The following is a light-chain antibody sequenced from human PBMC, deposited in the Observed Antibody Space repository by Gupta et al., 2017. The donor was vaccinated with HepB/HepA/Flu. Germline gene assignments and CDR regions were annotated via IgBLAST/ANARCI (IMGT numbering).Light chain of an antibody. V-gene: IGLV2-14*03. CDR1: SSDDGGYNY. CDR2: DVS. Sequence: QSALTQPASVSGSPGQSITISCTGTSSDDGGYNYVSWYQQHPGKAPKLVIYDVSNRPSGISNRFSGSKSDNTASLTISGLQAEDEADYYCSSYTSSSTRVFGGGTKLTVL. J-gene: IGLJ2*01. CDR3: SSYTSSSTRV.